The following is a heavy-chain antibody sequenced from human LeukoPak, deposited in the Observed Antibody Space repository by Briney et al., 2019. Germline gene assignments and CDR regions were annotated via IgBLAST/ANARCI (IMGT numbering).Heavy chain of an antibody. J-gene: IGHJ6*03. Sequence: ASVKVSCKAFGYSFTNYDINWVRQATGQGFEWMGWMNPNSGNTGYAQKFQGRVTMTRNTSISTAYMELSSLRSEDSAVYYCARAGRSSSFFNYHYYYMDVWGKGTTVTVSS. CDR3: ARAGRSSSFFNYHYYYMDV. CDR2: MNPNSGNT. V-gene: IGHV1-8*01. CDR1: GYSFTNYD. D-gene: IGHD6-6*01.